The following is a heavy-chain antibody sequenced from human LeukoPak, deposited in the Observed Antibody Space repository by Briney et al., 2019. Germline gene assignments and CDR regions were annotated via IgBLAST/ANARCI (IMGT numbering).Heavy chain of an antibody. CDR3: ARGGSITGTTWFDP. CDR1: GYTFTSYD. Sequence: ASVKVSCKASGYTFTSYDINWVRQATGQGLEWMGWMNPNSGNTGYAQKFQGRVTMTRNTSISTAYMELSSLGSEDTAVYYCARGGSITGTTWFDPWGQGTLVTVSS. J-gene: IGHJ5*02. D-gene: IGHD1-7*01. CDR2: MNPNSGNT. V-gene: IGHV1-8*01.